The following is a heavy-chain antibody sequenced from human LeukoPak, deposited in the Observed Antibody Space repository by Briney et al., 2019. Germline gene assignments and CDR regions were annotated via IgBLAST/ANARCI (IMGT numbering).Heavy chain of an antibody. Sequence: PSETLSLTCTVSGGSISSSSYYWGWIRQPPGKGLEWIGSIYYSGSTYYNTSLNSRVTLSVDTSKNQFSLKLSSVTAADTAVYYCATVDFWSGYYRVKGFDYWGQGILVTVSS. CDR2: IYYSGST. CDR1: GGSISSSSYY. V-gene: IGHV4-39*07. J-gene: IGHJ4*02. D-gene: IGHD3-3*01. CDR3: ATVDFWSGYYRVKGFDY.